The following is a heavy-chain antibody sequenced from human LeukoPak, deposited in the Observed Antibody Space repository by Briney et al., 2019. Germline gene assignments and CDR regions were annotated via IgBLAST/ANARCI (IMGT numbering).Heavy chain of an antibody. CDR1: GFTFSTYS. V-gene: IGHV3-21*01. J-gene: IGHJ6*04. CDR2: ISTSSSYI. CDR3: AELGITMIGGV. D-gene: IGHD3-10*02. Sequence: GGSLRLSCAASGFTFSTYSMTWVRQAPGKGLEWVSSISTSSSYIYYTDSVKGRFTISRDNAKNSLYLQMNSLRAEDTAVYYCAELGITMIGGVWGKGTTVTISS.